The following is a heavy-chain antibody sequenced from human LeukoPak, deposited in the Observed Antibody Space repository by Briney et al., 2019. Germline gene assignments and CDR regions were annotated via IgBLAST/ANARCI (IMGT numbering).Heavy chain of an antibody. CDR3: ARKDRGYSYGNSD. V-gene: IGHV4-34*01. J-gene: IGHJ4*02. Sequence: SETLSLTCAVYGGSFSGYYWSWIRQPPGKGLEWIGEINHSGSTNYNPSLKSRVTISVDTSKNQFSPKLSSVTAADTAVYYCARKDRGYSYGNSDWGQGTLVTVSS. D-gene: IGHD5-18*01. CDR1: GGSFSGYY. CDR2: INHSGST.